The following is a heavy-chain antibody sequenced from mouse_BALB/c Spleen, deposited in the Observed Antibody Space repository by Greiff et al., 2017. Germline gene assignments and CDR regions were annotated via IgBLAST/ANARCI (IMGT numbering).Heavy chain of an antibody. D-gene: IGHD2-10*02. CDR1: GFTFSSYT. J-gene: IGHJ2*01. CDR3: TRDLEYGNYFDY. V-gene: IGHV5-6-4*01. CDR2: ISSGGSYT. Sequence: EVQLQESGGGLVKPGGSLKLSCAASGFTFSSYTMSWVRQTPEKRLEWVATISSGGSYTYYPDSVKGRFTISRDNAKNTLYLQMSSLKSEDTAMYYCTRDLEYGNYFDYWGQGTTLTVSS.